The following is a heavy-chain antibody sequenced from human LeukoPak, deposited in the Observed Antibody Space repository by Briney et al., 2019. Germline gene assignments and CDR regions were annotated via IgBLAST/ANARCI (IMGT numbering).Heavy chain of an antibody. D-gene: IGHD2-21*01. Sequence: SETLSLTCTVSGGSISSYYWSWIRQPAGKGLEWIGRIYTSGSTNYNPSLKSRVTMSLDTSKNQFSLKLSSVTAADTAVYYCARVGSYSHLYYYYYYMDVWGKGTTVTVSS. V-gene: IGHV4-4*07. J-gene: IGHJ6*03. CDR2: IYTSGST. CDR1: GGSISSYY. CDR3: ARVGSYSHLYYYYYYMDV.